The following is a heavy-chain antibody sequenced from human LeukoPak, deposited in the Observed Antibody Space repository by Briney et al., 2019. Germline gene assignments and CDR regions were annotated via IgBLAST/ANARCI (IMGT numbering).Heavy chain of an antibody. Sequence: SVKVSCKASGGTFSSYAISWVRQAPGQGLEWMGGVIPIFGTANYAQKFQGRVTITADKYTSTAYMELSSLRSEDTAVYYCARRVITFGGVIVFHYFDYWGQGTLVTVSS. CDR2: VIPIFGTA. CDR3: ARRVITFGGVIVFHYFDY. V-gene: IGHV1-69*06. J-gene: IGHJ4*02. D-gene: IGHD3-16*02. CDR1: GGTFSSYA.